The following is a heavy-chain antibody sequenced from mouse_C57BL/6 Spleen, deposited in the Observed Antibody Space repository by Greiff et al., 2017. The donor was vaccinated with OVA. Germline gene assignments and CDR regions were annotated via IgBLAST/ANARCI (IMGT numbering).Heavy chain of an antibody. CDR2: ISGGGGNT. CDR1: GFTFSSYT. Sequence: EVKVVESGGGLVKPGGSLKLSCAASGFTFSSYTMSWVRQTPEKRLEWVATISGGGGNTYYPDSVKGRFTISRDNAKNTLYLQMSSLRSEDTALYYCARHEAYYYGFDYWGQGTTLTVSS. D-gene: IGHD1-1*01. J-gene: IGHJ2*01. CDR3: ARHEAYYYGFDY. V-gene: IGHV5-9*01.